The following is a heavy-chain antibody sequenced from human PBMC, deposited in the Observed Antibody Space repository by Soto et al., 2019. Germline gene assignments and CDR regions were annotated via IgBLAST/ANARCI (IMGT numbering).Heavy chain of an antibody. CDR2: ISAYNGNT. CDR1: GYTFTSYG. J-gene: IGHJ4*02. CDR3: ARDRVGPWYSSGLLDY. Sequence: ASVKVSCKASGYTFTSYGISWVRQAPGQGLEWMGWISAYNGNTNYAQKLQGRVTMTTDTSTSTAYMELRSLRSDDTAVYYCARDRVGPWYSSGLLDYWGQGTLVTVSS. D-gene: IGHD6-19*01. V-gene: IGHV1-18*01.